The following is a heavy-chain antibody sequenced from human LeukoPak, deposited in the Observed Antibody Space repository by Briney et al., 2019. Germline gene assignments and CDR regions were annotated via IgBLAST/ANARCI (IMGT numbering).Heavy chain of an antibody. V-gene: IGHV3-43*02. CDR1: GFTFDDYA. CDR2: ISGDGGSI. CDR3: ASYLTSIPSGMDV. D-gene: IGHD1-26*01. Sequence: GGSLRLSCAASGFTFDDYAIYWVRQGPGKGLEWVSLISGDGGSIYYADSVKGRFTISRDNGKNTLYLQMNSLRAEDTAVYYCASYLTSIPSGMDVWGQGATVTVSS. J-gene: IGHJ6*02.